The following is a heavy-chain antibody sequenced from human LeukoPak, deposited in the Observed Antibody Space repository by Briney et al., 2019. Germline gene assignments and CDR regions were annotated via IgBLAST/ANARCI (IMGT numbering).Heavy chain of an antibody. J-gene: IGHJ6*02. V-gene: IGHV1-2*02. CDR1: GYTFTGYY. Sequence: VKVSCKASGYTFTGYYMHWVREAPGQGLEWMGWINPNSGGTNYAQKFQGRVTMTRDTSISTAYMELSRLRSDDTAVYYCARGDAPTDEDIVVVVAATQGYYYYGMDVWGQGTTVTVSS. CDR3: ARGDAPTDEDIVVVVAATQGYYYYGMDV. D-gene: IGHD2-15*01. CDR2: INPNSGGT.